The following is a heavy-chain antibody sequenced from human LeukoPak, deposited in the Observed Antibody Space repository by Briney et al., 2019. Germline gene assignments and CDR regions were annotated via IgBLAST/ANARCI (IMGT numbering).Heavy chain of an antibody. CDR3: AKRADYYDSSRALYDAFDL. Sequence: GGSLRLSCAASGFTFRTYGMHWVRQAPGKGLEWVTFIRYDGSDKFYADSVKGRFTISRDNSKNTFFLQMNSLRVADTAVYYCAKRADYYDSSRALYDAFDLWGQGTMVTVSS. J-gene: IGHJ3*01. V-gene: IGHV3-30*02. CDR2: IRYDGSDK. CDR1: GFTFRTYG. D-gene: IGHD3-16*01.